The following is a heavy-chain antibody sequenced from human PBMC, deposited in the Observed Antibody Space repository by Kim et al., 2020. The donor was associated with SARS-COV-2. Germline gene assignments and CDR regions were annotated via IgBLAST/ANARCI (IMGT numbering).Heavy chain of an antibody. Sequence: GGSLRRSCAASGFVFSRFDMAGVRQAPGKGLEWVSVIGGRGGGTYYRDSVKGRFSISRDNFINTLYLQMNSLRAEDTAVYYCAKLLLYRKPVHYGSGSCDYRGQGTLVSVSS. CDR2: IGGRGGGT. D-gene: IGHD3-10*01. V-gene: IGHV3-23*01. J-gene: IGHJ4*02. CDR3: AKLLLYRKPVHYGSGSCDY. CDR1: GFVFSRFD.